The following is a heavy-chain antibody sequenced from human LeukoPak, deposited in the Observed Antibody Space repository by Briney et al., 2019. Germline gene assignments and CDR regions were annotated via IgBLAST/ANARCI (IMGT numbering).Heavy chain of an antibody. V-gene: IGHV3-11*04. D-gene: IGHD3-22*01. CDR1: GFTFSDYY. J-gene: IGHJ4*02. CDR3: AIRGWVEKYYYDTSYYFDY. CDR2: ISSSGSTI. Sequence: GGSLRLSCAASGFTFSDYYMSWIHQAPGKGLEWVSYISSSGSTIYYADSVKGRFTISRDNAKNSLYLQMNSLRAEDTAVYYCAIRGWVEKYYYDTSYYFDYWGQGTLVTVSS.